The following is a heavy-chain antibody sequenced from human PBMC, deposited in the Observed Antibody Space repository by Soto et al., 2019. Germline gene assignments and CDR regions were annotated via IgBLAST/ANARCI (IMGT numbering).Heavy chain of an antibody. Sequence: SVKVSCKASGGTFSSYAISWVRQAPGQGLEWMGGIIPIFGTANYAQKFQGRVTITADESTSTAYMELSSLRSEDTAVYCCARDKTDSSGFSRFDYWGQGTLVTVSS. D-gene: IGHD6-19*01. CDR2: IIPIFGTA. V-gene: IGHV1-69*13. CDR1: GGTFSSYA. J-gene: IGHJ4*02. CDR3: ARDKTDSSGFSRFDY.